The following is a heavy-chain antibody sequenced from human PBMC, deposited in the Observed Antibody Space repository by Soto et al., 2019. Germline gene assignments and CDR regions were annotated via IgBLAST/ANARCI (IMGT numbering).Heavy chain of an antibody. CDR1: GFSLYSYV. CDR2: ISIDGTRT. D-gene: IGHD6-13*01. V-gene: IGHV3-30*01. Sequence: QAQLVESGGGVVQPGGSLRLSCVASGFSLYSYVIHWVRQTPGKGLQWVAVISIDGTRTYYADSVKGRFTVSRDNSKNTQYLQMYGLRIADTAIYYCVRDLGSSHLDPWGQGTLVTVSS. J-gene: IGHJ5*02. CDR3: VRDLGSSHLDP.